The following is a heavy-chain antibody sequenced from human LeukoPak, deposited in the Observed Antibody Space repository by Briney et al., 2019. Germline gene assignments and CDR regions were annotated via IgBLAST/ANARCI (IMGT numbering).Heavy chain of an antibody. CDR3: ARDHSGSYSYYHYYYCLGV. D-gene: IGHD1-26*01. J-gene: IGHJ6*02. CDR1: GGSLSKYY. Sequence: SETLSLTCTVSGGSLSKYYWSWIRQAPGKGLEWTGNIYNTGSTNYNPSLMSRVTILVDTSKNQFSLKLSSVTAADTAVYYCARDHSGSYSYYHYYYCLGVWGQGTTVSVSS. CDR2: IYNTGST. V-gene: IGHV4-59*12.